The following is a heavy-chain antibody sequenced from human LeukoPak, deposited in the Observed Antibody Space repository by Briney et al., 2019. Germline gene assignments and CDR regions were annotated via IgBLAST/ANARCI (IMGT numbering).Heavy chain of an antibody. CDR2: ITSGSKYI. CDR3: AKDEETVAGLTGFDL. V-gene: IGHV3-21*01. J-gene: IGHJ4*02. Sequence: PGGSLRLSCVASKFAFNSYSMNWFRQAPGKGLEWVASITSGSKYIFYVDSVKGRFTISRDNAENSLFLQMNSLRAEDTGVSYCAKDEETVAGLTGFDLWGEGTLVTVSS. D-gene: IGHD6-19*01. CDR1: KFAFNSYS.